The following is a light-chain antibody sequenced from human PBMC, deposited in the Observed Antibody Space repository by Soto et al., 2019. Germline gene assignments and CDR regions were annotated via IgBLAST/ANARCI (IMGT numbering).Light chain of an antibody. CDR1: QSIVSW. CDR2: NAS. V-gene: IGKV1-5*03. CDR3: QHYNSYSEA. J-gene: IGKJ1*01. Sequence: DVVMRQSPATLSVSLGERVTITCRASQSIVSWLAWYQQKPGKAPKLLIYNASTLKSGVPSRFSGSGSGTEFTLTISSLQSDDFAAYYCQHYNSYSEAFGQGTQVDIK.